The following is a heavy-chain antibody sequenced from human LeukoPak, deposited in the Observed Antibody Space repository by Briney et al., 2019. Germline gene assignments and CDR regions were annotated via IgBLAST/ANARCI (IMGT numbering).Heavy chain of an antibody. CDR2: IIPIFGTA. CDR1: GYSFNNYG. V-gene: IGHV1-69*05. J-gene: IGHJ6*03. CDR3: ARGRVLEWLQGDYYYYMDV. D-gene: IGHD3-3*01. Sequence: ASVKVSCKASGYSFNNYGISWVRQAPGQGLEWMGGIIPIFGTANYAQKFQGRVTITTDESTSTAYVELSSLRSEDTAVYYCARGRVLEWLQGDYYYYMDVWGKGTTVTVSS.